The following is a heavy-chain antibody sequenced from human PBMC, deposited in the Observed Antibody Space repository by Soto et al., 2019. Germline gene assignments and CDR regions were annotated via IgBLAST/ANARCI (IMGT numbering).Heavy chain of an antibody. Sequence: SETLSLTCTVSGGSMSTYYWNWVRQSPGKGLEWIGYIHDSGSTNKNPSLKSRVTISLDASKNQFSLKLSSVTAADTAVYYCAREGDCSGGTCYWNYFNYWGQGTLVTVSS. CDR3: AREGDCSGGTCYWNYFNY. D-gene: IGHD2-15*01. CDR1: GGSMSTYY. V-gene: IGHV4-59*01. CDR2: IHDSGST. J-gene: IGHJ4*02.